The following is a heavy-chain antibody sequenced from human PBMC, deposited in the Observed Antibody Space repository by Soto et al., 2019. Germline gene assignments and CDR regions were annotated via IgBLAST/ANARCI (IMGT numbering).Heavy chain of an antibody. CDR2: INEDGSQK. J-gene: IGHJ3*02. V-gene: IGHV3-7*01. Sequence: PGGSLRLSCAASGFIFGSYWMTWVRQAPGKGLEWVANINEDGSQKNYVDSMKGRFTISRDNAKDSLYLQMNSLRAEDTAVYFCVRGVVTASRSAFDIWGQGTMVTVSS. CDR3: VRGVVTASRSAFDI. CDR1: GFIFGSYW. D-gene: IGHD2-21*02.